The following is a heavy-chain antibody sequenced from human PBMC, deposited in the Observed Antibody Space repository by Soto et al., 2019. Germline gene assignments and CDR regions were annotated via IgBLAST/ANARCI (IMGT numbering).Heavy chain of an antibody. CDR1: GRAVSGYI. V-gene: IGHV4-34*01. Sequence: PSETLSLTCRVSGRAVSGYIWTWIRQTPGKGLQWIGQINHSGSSIYNPSLKNRVTISTMSNNKFSLELSSVTAADTAVYYCTRGLFSGSSYSGSWYYFDSWGQGTMVT. CDR2: INHSGSS. D-gene: IGHD1-26*01. CDR3: TRGLFSGSSYSGSWYYFDS. J-gene: IGHJ4*02.